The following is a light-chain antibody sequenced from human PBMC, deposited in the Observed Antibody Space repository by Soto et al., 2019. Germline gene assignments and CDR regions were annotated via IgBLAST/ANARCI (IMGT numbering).Light chain of an antibody. V-gene: IGKV1-33*01. Sequence: DIQMTQSPSSLSASVGDRVTITCQASQDISNYLNWYQQKPGKAPKLLIYDASNLETGVPSRFSGSGSGTEFTLTISNLQPDDFATYYCQQYENYWTFGQGTKGDIK. CDR2: DAS. J-gene: IGKJ1*01. CDR1: QDISNY. CDR3: QQYENYWT.